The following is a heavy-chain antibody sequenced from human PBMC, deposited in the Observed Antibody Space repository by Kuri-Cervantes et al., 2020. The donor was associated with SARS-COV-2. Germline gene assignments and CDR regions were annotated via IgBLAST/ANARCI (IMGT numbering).Heavy chain of an antibody. CDR3: ARSMVGTRTLLDAFDI. Sequence: SQTLSLTCGVYGGSFNTYYWSWLRQTPGKGLEWIGEINHSGSTNYNPSLKSRVTISVDTSKNQFSLKLSSVTAADTAVYYCARSMVGTRTLLDAFDIWGQGTMVTVSS. CDR1: GGSFNTYY. CDR2: INHSGST. V-gene: IGHV4-34*01. D-gene: IGHD2-21*02. J-gene: IGHJ3*02.